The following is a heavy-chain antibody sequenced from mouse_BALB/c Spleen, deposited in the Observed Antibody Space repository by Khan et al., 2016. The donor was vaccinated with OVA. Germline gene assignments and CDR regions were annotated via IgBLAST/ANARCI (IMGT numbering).Heavy chain of an antibody. D-gene: IGHD1-1*01. Sequence: EVQLQESGPGLVKPSPSLSLTCTVTGYSITSDYAWNWIRQFPGNKLEWMGYISYSGRTSYNPSLKSRISITRDTSKHQFFLQLNSVTTEDTATYYCARSVTITTVVATDFDYWGQGTTLTVSS. CDR3: ARSVTITTVVATDFDY. CDR1: GYSITSDYA. V-gene: IGHV3-2*02. CDR2: ISYSGRT. J-gene: IGHJ2*01.